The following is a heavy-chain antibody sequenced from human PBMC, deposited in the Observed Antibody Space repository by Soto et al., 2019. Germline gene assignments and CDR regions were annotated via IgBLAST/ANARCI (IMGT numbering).Heavy chain of an antibody. CDR1: GFTFSSYW. CDR3: ARDRRGQYDILTGYYDY. D-gene: IGHD3-9*01. V-gene: IGHV3-7*01. Sequence: GGSLRLSCAASGFTFSSYWMSWVRQAPGKGLEWVANIKQDGSEKYYVDSVKGRFTISRDNAKNSLYLQMNSLRAEDTAVYYCARDRRGQYDILTGYYDYWGQGTLVTVSS. CDR2: IKQDGSEK. J-gene: IGHJ4*02.